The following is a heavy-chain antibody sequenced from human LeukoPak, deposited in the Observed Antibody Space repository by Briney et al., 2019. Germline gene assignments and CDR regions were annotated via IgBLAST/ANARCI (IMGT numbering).Heavy chain of an antibody. Sequence: GGSLRLPCAASGFPFSSHWMHWVRQAPGKGLVWVSRINSDGSSTNYADSVKGRFTISRDNAKNTLYLQMNSLRAEDTAVYYCARDWDGYGAPGDYWGQGTLVTVSS. CDR3: ARDWDGYGAPGDY. CDR1: GFPFSSHW. CDR2: INSDGSST. J-gene: IGHJ4*02. V-gene: IGHV3-74*01. D-gene: IGHD5-24*01.